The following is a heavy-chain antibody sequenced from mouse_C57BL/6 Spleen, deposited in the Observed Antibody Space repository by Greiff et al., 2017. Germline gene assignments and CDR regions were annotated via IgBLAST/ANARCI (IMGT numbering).Heavy chain of an antibody. CDR1: GFTFSSYG. V-gene: IGHV5-6*01. CDR2: ISSGGSYT. J-gene: IGHJ1*03. D-gene: IGHD1-1*01. Sequence: EVHLVESGGDLVKPGGSLKLSCAASGFTFSSYGMSWVRQTPDKRLAWVATISSGGSYTYYPDSVKGRFTISRDNAKNSLYLQMSSLKSEDTAMYYCARHRDYYGSSYGWYFDVWGTGTTVTVAS. CDR3: ARHRDYYGSSYGWYFDV.